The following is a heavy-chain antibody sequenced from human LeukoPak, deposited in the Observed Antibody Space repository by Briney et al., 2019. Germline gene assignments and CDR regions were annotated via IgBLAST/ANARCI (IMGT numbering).Heavy chain of an antibody. Sequence: SETLSLTCTVSGGSFSNYFRGWIRQPPGRGLEWIGYVHNSGSTTYNPSLKSRVTISVDKSKNQFSLKLSSVTAADTAVYYCASRIIMTVGNSAFDIWGQGTMVTVSS. D-gene: IGHD3-22*01. V-gene: IGHV4-59*12. CDR1: GGSFSNYF. CDR2: VHNSGST. CDR3: ASRIIMTVGNSAFDI. J-gene: IGHJ3*02.